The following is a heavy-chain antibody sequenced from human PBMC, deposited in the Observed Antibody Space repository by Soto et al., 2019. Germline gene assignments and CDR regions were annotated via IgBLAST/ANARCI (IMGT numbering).Heavy chain of an antibody. CDR1: GYTCIGYY. D-gene: IGHD3-3*01. CDR3: ARDPVQHQPRILRLFTETHRTPDAFDI. J-gene: IGHJ3*02. CDR2: INPDSGCT. V-gene: IGHV1-2*02. Sequence: VKVSGRASGYTCIGYYMHWVRQAPGQGLEWMGWINPDSGCTNYAQKFQGRVTMTRDTSISTAYMELSRLRSDDTAVYYCARDPVQHQPRILRLFTETHRTPDAFDIWGPGTMVPVSS.